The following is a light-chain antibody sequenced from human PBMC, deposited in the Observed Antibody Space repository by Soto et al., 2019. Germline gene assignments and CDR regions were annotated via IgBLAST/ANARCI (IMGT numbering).Light chain of an antibody. CDR3: PSYDRSLSGAV. V-gene: IGLV1-40*01. CDR2: GNS. CDR1: SSNIGAGYD. J-gene: IGLJ7*01. Sequence: QSVLTQPPSVSGAPGQRVTISCTGSSSNIGAGYDVHWYQQLPGTAPKLLIYGNSNRPSGVPDRFSGSKSGTSASLAITGLQAEDEADYCRPSYDRSLSGAVFGGGTQLTVL.